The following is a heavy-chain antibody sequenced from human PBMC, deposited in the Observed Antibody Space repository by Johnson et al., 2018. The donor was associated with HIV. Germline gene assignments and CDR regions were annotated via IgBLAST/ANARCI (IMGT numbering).Heavy chain of an antibody. Sequence: VQLVESGGGLVQPGRSLRLSCAASGFTFDDYAMHWVRQAPGKGLEWVSGISWNSGSTGYAESVKGRFTISRDNAKNSLYLQMNGLSAEDTAVYYCARDRGQRAPLCAFDIWGQGTMVTVSS. V-gene: IGHV3-9*01. D-gene: IGHD3-10*01. J-gene: IGHJ3*02. CDR2: ISWNSGST. CDR3: ARDRGQRAPLCAFDI. CDR1: GFTFDDYA.